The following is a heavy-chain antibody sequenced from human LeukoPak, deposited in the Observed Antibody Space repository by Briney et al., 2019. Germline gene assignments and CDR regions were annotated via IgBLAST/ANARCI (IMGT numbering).Heavy chain of an antibody. D-gene: IGHD2-2*01. V-gene: IGHV3-30*02. CDR2: IRYDGSNK. CDR1: GFTFSSYS. J-gene: IGHJ4*02. Sequence: GGSLRLSCAASGFTFSSYSMNWVRQAPGRGLEWVAFIRYDGSNKYYADSVKGRFTISRDNAKNSLSLQMNNLRIDDTAVYYCANHLACGSTTCPSFDHWGQGTLVTVSS. CDR3: ANHLACGSTTCPSFDH.